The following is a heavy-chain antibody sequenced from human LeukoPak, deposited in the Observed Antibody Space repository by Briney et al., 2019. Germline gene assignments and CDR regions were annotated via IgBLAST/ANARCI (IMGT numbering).Heavy chain of an antibody. CDR1: GFTFSSYS. CDR2: ISSSSSTI. CDR3: ARSSYYAADY. J-gene: IGHJ4*02. Sequence: GGSLRLSCAASGFTFSSYSMNWVRQAPGKGLEWVSYISSSSSTIYYADSVKGRFTISRDNAKNTLYLQMNSLGGEDTAVYYCARSSYYAADYWGQGALVTVSS. D-gene: IGHD2/OR15-2a*01. V-gene: IGHV3-48*01.